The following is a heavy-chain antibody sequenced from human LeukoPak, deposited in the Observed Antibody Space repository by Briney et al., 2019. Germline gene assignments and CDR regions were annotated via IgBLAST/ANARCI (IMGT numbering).Heavy chain of an antibody. CDR2: IIHSGST. Sequence: SETLSLTWAVYGGSFSGYYWSWIRQPPAKGLEWIGEIIHSGSTNYNPSLKSRVTISVDTSKNQFSLKLSSVTAADTAVYYCARGQSPYPTPDPIQLWFYFDYWGQGTLVTVSS. D-gene: IGHD5-18*01. V-gene: IGHV4-34*01. CDR1: GGSFSGYY. J-gene: IGHJ4*02. CDR3: ARGQSPYPTPDPIQLWFYFDY.